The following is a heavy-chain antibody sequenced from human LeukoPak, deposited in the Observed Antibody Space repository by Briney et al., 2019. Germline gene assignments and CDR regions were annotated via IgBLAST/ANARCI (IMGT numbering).Heavy chain of an antibody. CDR3: ARVGPIVVVPAAALPFDY. V-gene: IGHV3-21*01. Sequence: PGGSLRLSCAASGFTFSSYSMNWVRQAPGKGLEWVSSISSSSSYIYYADSVKGRFTISRDNAKNSLYLQMNSLRAEDTAVYYCARVGPIVVVPAAALPFDYWGQGTLVTVSS. J-gene: IGHJ4*02. D-gene: IGHD2-2*01. CDR1: GFTFSSYS. CDR2: ISSSSSYI.